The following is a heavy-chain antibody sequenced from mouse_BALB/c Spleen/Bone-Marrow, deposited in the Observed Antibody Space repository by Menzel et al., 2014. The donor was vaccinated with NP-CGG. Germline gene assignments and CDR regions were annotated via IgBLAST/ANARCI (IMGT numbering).Heavy chain of an antibody. CDR2: INVNGDTT. Sequence: EVQVVESGGGLVQPGGSLKLSCAASGFTFSSYGMSWVRQTPGKRLEMIATINVNGDTTYHPDSVKGRFTISRDNVKNTLYLQMSSLKSEDTAMYYCARGYDYSSWFAYWGQGTLVTVSA. V-gene: IGHV5-6-3*01. CDR1: GFTFSSYG. CDR3: ARGYDYSSWFAY. D-gene: IGHD2-4*01. J-gene: IGHJ3*01.